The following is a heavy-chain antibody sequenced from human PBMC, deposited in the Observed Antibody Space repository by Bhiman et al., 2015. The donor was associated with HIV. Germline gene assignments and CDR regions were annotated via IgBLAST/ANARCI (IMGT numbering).Heavy chain of an antibody. V-gene: IGHV3-30*02. CDR2: IRYDGTNK. J-gene: IGHJ4*02. D-gene: IGHD1-7*01. CDR3: AKDMRELGY. CDR1: GFTFSSYG. Sequence: QVQLVESGGGVVQPGGSLRLSCGASGFTFSSYGMHWVRQAPGKGLDWVAFIRYDGTNKYYADSVKGRFTISRDNSKNTLYLQMNSLRAEDTAVYYCAKDMRELGYWGQGTLVTVSS.